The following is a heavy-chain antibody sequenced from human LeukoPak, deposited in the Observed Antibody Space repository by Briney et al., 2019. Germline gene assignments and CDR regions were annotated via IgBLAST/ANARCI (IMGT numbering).Heavy chain of an antibody. V-gene: IGHV4-30-2*01. CDR1: GGSISSGGYS. CDR2: INHSGST. Sequence: SQTLSLTCAVSGGSISSGGYSWSWIRQPPGKGLEWIGEINHSGSTNYNPSLKSRVTISVDTSKNQFSLKLSSVTAADTAVYYCARSRSPYYYGMDVWGQGTTVTVSS. J-gene: IGHJ6*02. CDR3: ARSRSPYYYGMDV.